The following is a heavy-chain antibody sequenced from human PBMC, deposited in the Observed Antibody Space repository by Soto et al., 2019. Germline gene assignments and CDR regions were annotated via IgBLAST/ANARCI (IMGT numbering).Heavy chain of an antibody. CDR2: ISGSGGST. V-gene: IGHV3-23*01. CDR3: AKRASGSYFDY. J-gene: IGHJ4*02. Sequence: EVQLLESGGGLVQPGGSLRLSCAASGFTFSSYAMNWVRQAPGKGLEWVSVISGSGGSTYYADSVKGRFTISRDNSTNTLYLQMKSLGAEDTAVYYCAKRASGSYFDYWGQGTLVTVSS. D-gene: IGHD3-10*01. CDR1: GFTFSSYA.